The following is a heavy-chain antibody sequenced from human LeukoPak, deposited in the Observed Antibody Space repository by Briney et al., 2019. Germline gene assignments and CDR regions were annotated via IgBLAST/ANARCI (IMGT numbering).Heavy chain of an antibody. CDR1: GGSSSGYY. CDR3: ARGDPGYCSGGSCYSPPIQH. J-gene: IGHJ1*01. Sequence: SETLSLTCAVYGGSSSGYYWSWIRQPPGKGLEWIGEINHSGSTNYNPSLKSRVTISVDTSKNQFSLKLSPVTAADTAVYYCARGDPGYCSGGSCYSPPIQHWGQGTLVTVSS. CDR2: INHSGST. D-gene: IGHD2-15*01. V-gene: IGHV4-34*01.